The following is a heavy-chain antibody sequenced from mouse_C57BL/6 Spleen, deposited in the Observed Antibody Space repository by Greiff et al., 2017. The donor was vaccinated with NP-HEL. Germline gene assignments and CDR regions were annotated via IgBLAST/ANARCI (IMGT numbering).Heavy chain of an antibody. CDR1: GYTFTSYW. Sequence: VQLQESGAELVKPGASVKLSCKASGYTFTSYWMHWVKQRPGQGLEWIGMIHPNSGSTNYNEKFKSKATLTVDKSSSTAYMQLSSLTSEDSAVYYCAREFDYYGSSSDYWGQGTTLTVSS. CDR2: IHPNSGST. J-gene: IGHJ2*01. D-gene: IGHD1-1*01. V-gene: IGHV1-64*01. CDR3: AREFDYYGSSSDY.